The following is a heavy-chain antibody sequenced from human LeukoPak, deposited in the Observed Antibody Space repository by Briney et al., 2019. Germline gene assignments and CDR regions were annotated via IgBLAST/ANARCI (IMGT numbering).Heavy chain of an antibody. J-gene: IGHJ4*02. CDR2: IRAYNGNT. Sequence: ASVKTSFKASGYPFTSYGISWVRPAPGQGLEWMEWIRAYNGNTNYAQKLQGRVTMTTDTSTSTAYMELSSLRSEDTAVYYCARSEGGYSYGHPCWGQGTLVTVSS. CDR1: GYPFTSYG. CDR3: ARSEGGYSYGHPC. D-gene: IGHD5-18*01. V-gene: IGHV1-18*01.